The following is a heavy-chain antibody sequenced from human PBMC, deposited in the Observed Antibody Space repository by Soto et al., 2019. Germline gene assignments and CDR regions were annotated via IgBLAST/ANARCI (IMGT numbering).Heavy chain of an antibody. Sequence: EVQLEESGEGLVQPGGSLRLSCAASGFTFSNYAMHWVRQAPGKGLEYVSAISGNGFSTYYGDSVRGRFIISRDNSKNTLYLQMGSLRAEDMAVYYCARGPSTVATWLDYWGQGTLVTVSS. CDR1: GFTFSNYA. D-gene: IGHD4-17*01. CDR2: ISGNGFST. V-gene: IGHV3-64*02. J-gene: IGHJ4*02. CDR3: ARGPSTVATWLDY.